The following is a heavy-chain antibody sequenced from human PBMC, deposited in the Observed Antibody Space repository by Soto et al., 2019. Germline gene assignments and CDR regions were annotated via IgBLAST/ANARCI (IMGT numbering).Heavy chain of an antibody. V-gene: IGHV3-33*01. CDR3: ARDTTTGDAFDI. Sequence: QVQLVESGGGVVQPGRSLRLSCAASGFTFSSYGMHWVRQAPGKGLEWVAVIWYDGSNKYYADSVKGRFTISRDNSKNTLYLQMNSLRAEDTAVYYCARDTTTGDAFDIWGQGTMVTVSS. CDR2: IWYDGSNK. J-gene: IGHJ3*02. D-gene: IGHD4-17*01. CDR1: GFTFSSYG.